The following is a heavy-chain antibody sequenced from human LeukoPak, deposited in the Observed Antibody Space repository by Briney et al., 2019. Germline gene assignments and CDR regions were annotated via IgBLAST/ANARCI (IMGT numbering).Heavy chain of an antibody. CDR2: INHSGNT. D-gene: IGHD6-19*01. CDR1: GGSFNDYY. V-gene: IGHV4-34*01. Sequence: SETLSLTCAVYGGSFNDYYWSWIRQSPGKGLEWIGEINHSGNTNHNPSLKSRVTISADTSKNQFSLELSSVTAADTAFYFCARPRRSSGWYLDYWGQGSLVTVPS. CDR3: ARPRRSSGWYLDY. J-gene: IGHJ4*02.